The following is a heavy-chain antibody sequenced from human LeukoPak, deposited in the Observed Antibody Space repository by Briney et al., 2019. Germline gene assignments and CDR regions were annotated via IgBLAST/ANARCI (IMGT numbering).Heavy chain of an antibody. CDR1: GFTVSSNY. D-gene: IGHD5-18*01. CDR3: AKGIQFSWFDP. CDR2: IYSGGST. V-gene: IGHV3-66*01. J-gene: IGHJ5*02. Sequence: GGSLRLSCAASGFTVSSNYMTWVRQAPGKGLEWVSVIYSGGSTYYSDSVKGRFIISRDNSKNTLYLQMNSLRAEDTAVYYCAKGIQFSWFDPWGQGTLVTVSS.